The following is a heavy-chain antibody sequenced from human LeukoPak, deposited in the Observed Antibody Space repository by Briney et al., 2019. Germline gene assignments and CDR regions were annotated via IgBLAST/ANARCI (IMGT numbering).Heavy chain of an antibody. Sequence: SETLSLTCAVYGGSFSGYYWSWIRQPPGKGLEWIGEINHSGSTNYNPSLKSRVTISVDTSKNRFSLKLSSVTAADTAVYYCAREGGSSSSSDYYYGMDVWGQGTTVTVSS. CDR1: GGSFSGYY. V-gene: IGHV4-34*01. D-gene: IGHD6-6*01. CDR2: INHSGST. CDR3: AREGGSSSSSDYYYGMDV. J-gene: IGHJ6*02.